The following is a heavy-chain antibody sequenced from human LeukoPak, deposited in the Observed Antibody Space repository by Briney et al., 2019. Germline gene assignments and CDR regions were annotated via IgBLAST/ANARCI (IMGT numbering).Heavy chain of an antibody. Sequence: GGSLRLSCAASGFTFSSYWMHWVRQAPGKGLEWVACIYADGRCTKSADSVKGRFIVFSDSAKNSLYLQMNSLGAEDTAVYFCARTYCGADCYSRAMDYWGQGTLVTVSS. D-gene: IGHD2-21*02. CDR2: IYADGRCT. V-gene: IGHV3-74*01. J-gene: IGHJ4*02. CDR3: ARTYCGADCYSRAMDY. CDR1: GFTFSSYW.